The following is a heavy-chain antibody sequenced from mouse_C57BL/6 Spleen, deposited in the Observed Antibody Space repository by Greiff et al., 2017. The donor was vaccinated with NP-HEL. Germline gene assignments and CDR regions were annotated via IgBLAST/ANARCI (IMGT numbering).Heavy chain of an antibody. CDR3: ARHEEWDYYGVGAMDY. Sequence: VKVVESGAELVKPGASVKLSCKASGYTFTEYTIHWVKQRSGQGLEWIGWFYPGSGSIKYNEKFKDKATLTADKSSSTVYMELSRLTSEDSAVYFCARHEEWDYYGVGAMDYWGQGTSVTVSS. V-gene: IGHV1-62-2*01. J-gene: IGHJ4*01. CDR1: GYTFTEYT. D-gene: IGHD1-1*01. CDR2: FYPGSGSI.